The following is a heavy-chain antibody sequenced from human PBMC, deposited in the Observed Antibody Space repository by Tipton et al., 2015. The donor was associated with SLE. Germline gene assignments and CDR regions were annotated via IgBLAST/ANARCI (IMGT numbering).Heavy chain of an antibody. D-gene: IGHD2-21*01. CDR1: GFTFSSYA. CDR3: ARWNDWDAFDI. J-gene: IGHJ3*02. CDR2: ISGSGGST. Sequence: SLRLSCAASGFTFSSYAMSWVRQAPGKGLEWVSAISGSGGSTYYADSVKGRFTISRDNAKNSLYLQMNSLRAEDTAVYYCARWNDWDAFDIWGQGTMVTVSS. V-gene: IGHV3-23*01.